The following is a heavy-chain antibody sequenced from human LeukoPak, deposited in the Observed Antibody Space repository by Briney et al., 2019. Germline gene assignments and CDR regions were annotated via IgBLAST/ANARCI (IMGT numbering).Heavy chain of an antibody. D-gene: IGHD2-2*01. CDR2: IYYSGST. Sequence: SETLSLTCTVSGGSISSSSYYWGWIRQPPGKGLEWIGSIYYSGSTYYNPSLKSRVTISVDTSKNQFSLKLSSVTAADTAVYYCAGARIVVVPADGCWFDPWGQGTLVTVSS. CDR1: GGSISSSSYY. CDR3: AGARIVVVPADGCWFDP. V-gene: IGHV4-39*07. J-gene: IGHJ5*02.